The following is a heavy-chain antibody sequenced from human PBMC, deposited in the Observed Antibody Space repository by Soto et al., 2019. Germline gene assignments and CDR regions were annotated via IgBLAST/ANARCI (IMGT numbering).Heavy chain of an antibody. D-gene: IGHD3-22*01. Sequence: SGPTLVNPTQTLTLTCTFSGFSLSASGVGVGWIRQPPGKALEWLAPVFWDNDKRYSPSLKSRVTITKDASKNQVVLAMTNVDPVDTAKYYCARLFYYDSSGYLRPFDYWGQGTLVTVSS. V-gene: IGHV2-5*02. J-gene: IGHJ4*02. CDR2: VFWDNDK. CDR3: ARLFYYDSSGYLRPFDY. CDR1: GFSLSASGVG.